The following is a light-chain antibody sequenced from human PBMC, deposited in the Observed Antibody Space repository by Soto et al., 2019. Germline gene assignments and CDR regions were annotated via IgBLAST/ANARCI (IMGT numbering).Light chain of an antibody. J-gene: IGKJ4*01. V-gene: IGKV1-5*03. Sequence: DIQMTQSPSTLSASVGDRVTITCRASESISSWLAWYQQKPGKAPKLLIYEASSLESGVPSRFSGSGSGTEFTLAISSLQPDDFATYSCQQYEAYPLTFGGGTKVEIK. CDR2: EAS. CDR1: ESISSW. CDR3: QQYEAYPLT.